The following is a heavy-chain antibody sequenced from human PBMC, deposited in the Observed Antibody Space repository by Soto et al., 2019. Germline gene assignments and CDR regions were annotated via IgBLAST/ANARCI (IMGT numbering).Heavy chain of an antibody. V-gene: IGHV4-30-2*01. D-gene: IGHD6-13*01. J-gene: IGHJ4*02. CDR3: ARFHSSSWQYYFDY. CDR1: GGSISSGGYS. Sequence: QLQLQESGSGLVKPSQTLSLTCAVSGGSISSGGYSWSWIRQPPGKGLEWIGYIYHSGSTYYNPSLKSRVTISVDRSKNQFSLKLSSVTAADTAVYYCARFHSSSWQYYFDYWGQGTLVTVSS. CDR2: IYHSGST.